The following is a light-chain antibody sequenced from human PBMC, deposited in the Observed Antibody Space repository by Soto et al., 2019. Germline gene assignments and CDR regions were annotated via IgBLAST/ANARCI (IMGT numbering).Light chain of an antibody. V-gene: IGKV1-27*01. CDR1: HDINSR. CDR2: AAS. J-gene: IGKJ1*01. Sequence: DIQMTQSPSSLSASVVDRVTITFRASHDINSRLGWFQQKPGKARKSLIYAASTLQSGVPSRFSGSGSGTDFTLTISSLQPEDVATYYCQKYNSAPWTFGQGTKVDIK. CDR3: QKYNSAPWT.